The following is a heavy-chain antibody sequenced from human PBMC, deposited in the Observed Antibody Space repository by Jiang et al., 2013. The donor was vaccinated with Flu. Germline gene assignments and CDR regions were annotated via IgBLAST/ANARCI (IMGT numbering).Heavy chain of an antibody. J-gene: IGHJ4*02. V-gene: IGHV3-30*03. CDR1: GFTFNRYG. CDR2: ISHDGSNI. CDR3: ARGRSSGAFDY. D-gene: IGHD6-19*01. Sequence: VQLVESGGGVVQPGRSLRLSCGASGFTFNRYGMHWVRQAPGKGLEWVAVISHDGSNIYYADSVKGRFTISRDNSKNTLYLQVNSLRGVDTAVYYCARGRSSGAFDYWGQGTL.